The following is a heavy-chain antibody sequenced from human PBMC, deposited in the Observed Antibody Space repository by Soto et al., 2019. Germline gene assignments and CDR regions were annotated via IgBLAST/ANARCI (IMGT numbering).Heavy chain of an antibody. Sequence: QVQLVQSGAEVKKPGASVKVSCKASGHTFTSYDINWVRQATGQGLEWMGWMNPNSGNTGYAQKFQGRVTMTRNTSISTAYMELSSLRSEDTAVYYCATPYCGGDCYSSYYYYGMDVWGQGTTVTVSS. CDR1: GHTFTSYD. CDR3: ATPYCGGDCYSSYYYYGMDV. CDR2: MNPNSGNT. J-gene: IGHJ6*02. V-gene: IGHV1-8*01. D-gene: IGHD2-21*02.